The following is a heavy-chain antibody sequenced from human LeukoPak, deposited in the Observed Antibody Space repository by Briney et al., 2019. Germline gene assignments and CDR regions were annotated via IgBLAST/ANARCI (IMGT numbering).Heavy chain of an antibody. J-gene: IGHJ5*02. D-gene: IGHD3-22*01. CDR2: INHSGRT. V-gene: IGHV4-34*01. CDR3: ARSNPLGYYDSSGYHRRNWFDP. Sequence: SETLSLTCAVYGGSFSGYYWSWIRQPPGKGLEWFGEINHSGRTNYNPSLKSRVTISVDTSKNQFSLKLSSVTAADTAVYYCARSNPLGYYDSSGYHRRNWFDPWGQGTLVTVSS. CDR1: GGSFSGYY.